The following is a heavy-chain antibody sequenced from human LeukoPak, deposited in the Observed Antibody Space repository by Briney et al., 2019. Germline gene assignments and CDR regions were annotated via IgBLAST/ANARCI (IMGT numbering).Heavy chain of an antibody. CDR1: GFTLRTYA. CDR2: VSGDGSST. D-gene: IGHD3-10*01. J-gene: IGHJ4*02. Sequence: GGSLRLSCAASGFTLRTYAMSCARQAPGKGLEWVSAVSGDGSSTYYADSVKGRFTISRDSSKNTVYLQMNSLRAEDTAVYYCAKYGGRWPITGIDYWGQGTLVTVSS. V-gene: IGHV3-23*01. CDR3: AKYGGRWPITGIDY.